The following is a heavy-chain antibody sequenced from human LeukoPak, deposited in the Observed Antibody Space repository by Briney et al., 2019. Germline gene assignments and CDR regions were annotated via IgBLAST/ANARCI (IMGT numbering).Heavy chain of an antibody. CDR1: GFTVSSNY. V-gene: IGHV3-23*01. J-gene: IGHJ4*02. CDR3: ANDWAAMVTPADY. Sequence: HPGGSLRLSCAASGFTVSSNYMSWVRQAPGKGLEWVSAISGSGGSTYYADSVKGRFTISRDNSKNTLYLQMNSLRAEDTAVYYCANDWAAMVTPADYWGQGTLVSVSS. CDR2: ISGSGGST. D-gene: IGHD5-18*01.